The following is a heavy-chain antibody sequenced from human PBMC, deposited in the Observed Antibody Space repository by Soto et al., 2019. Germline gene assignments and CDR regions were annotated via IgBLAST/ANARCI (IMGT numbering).Heavy chain of an antibody. Sequence: SQTLSLTCAISGDSVSSNSAAWNWIRLSPSRGLEWLGRTYYRSRWHNDYSVSVKSRISINPGTSKNQFSLQLNSVTPEDTAVYYCARENFWFCFDFSGQGTPVTVSS. J-gene: IGHJ4*02. CDR3: ARENFWFCFDF. D-gene: IGHD3-10*01. V-gene: IGHV6-1*01. CDR1: GDSVSSNSAA. CDR2: TYYRSRWHN.